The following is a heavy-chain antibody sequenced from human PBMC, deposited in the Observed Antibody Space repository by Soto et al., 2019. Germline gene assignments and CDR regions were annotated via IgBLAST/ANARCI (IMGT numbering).Heavy chain of an antibody. D-gene: IGHD3-22*01. J-gene: IGHJ4*02. Sequence: SETLSLTCAVYGGSFSSYYWSWIRQPAGKGLEWIGRIYTSGSTNYNPSLKSRVTISVDTSKNQFSLKLSSVTAADTAVYYCARVPADYYDSSGYYQFDYWGQGTLVTVSS. V-gene: IGHV4-59*10. CDR3: ARVPADYYDSSGYYQFDY. CDR1: GGSFSSYY. CDR2: IYTSGST.